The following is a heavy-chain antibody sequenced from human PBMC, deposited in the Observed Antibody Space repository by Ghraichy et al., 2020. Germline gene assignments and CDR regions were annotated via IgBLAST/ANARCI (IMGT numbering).Heavy chain of an antibody. J-gene: IGHJ5*02. CDR3: ARGRGLLWFRVDLLNWFDP. CDR2: INHSGST. D-gene: IGHD3-10*01. CDR1: GGSFSGYY. V-gene: IGHV4-34*01. Sequence: SETLSLTCAVYGGSFSGYYWSWIRQPPGKGLEWIGEINHSGSTNYNPSLKSRVTISVDTSKNQFSLKLSSVTAADTAVYYCARGRGLLWFRVDLLNWFDPWGQGTLVTVSS.